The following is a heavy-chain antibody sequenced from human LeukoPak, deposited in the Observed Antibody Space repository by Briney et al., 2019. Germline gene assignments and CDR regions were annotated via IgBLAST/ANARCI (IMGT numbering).Heavy chain of an antibody. J-gene: IGHJ4*02. CDR1: GYTFTDFY. D-gene: IGHD3-3*01. CDR2: INPNSGDT. V-gene: IGHV1-2*02. CDR3: ARENPGVPFDY. Sequence: ASVTVTCKASGYTFTDFYLHWVRQAPGQGLEWMGWINPNSGDTNYAQKFQARVTMTRDTYINTGYMELSGLKSDDTAVYFCARENPGVPFDYWGQGTLVTVSS.